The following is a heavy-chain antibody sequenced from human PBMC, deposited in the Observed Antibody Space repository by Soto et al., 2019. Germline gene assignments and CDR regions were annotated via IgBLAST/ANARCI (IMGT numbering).Heavy chain of an antibody. Sequence: QVQLVQSGAEVKKPGSSVKVSCKASGGTFSNSAMSWVRQAPGQGLEWMGGIVPLFGTSTYAHKFPGRLTISADEATSTASMELTSLTSADTAVYYCARGRALRRACRRGEFGQWGQGT. CDR3: ARGRALRRACRRGEFGQ. J-gene: IGHJ4*01. D-gene: IGHD3-10*01. V-gene: IGHV1-69*01. CDR1: GGTFSNSA. CDR2: IVPLFGTS.